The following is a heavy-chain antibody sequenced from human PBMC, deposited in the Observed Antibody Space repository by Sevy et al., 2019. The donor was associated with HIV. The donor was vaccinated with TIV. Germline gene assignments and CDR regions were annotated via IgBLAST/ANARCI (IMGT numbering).Heavy chain of an antibody. V-gene: IGHV4-31*03. CDR3: ARVVVPAAIRGEYNWFDP. CDR2: IYYSGST. J-gene: IGHJ5*02. CDR1: GGSISSGGYY. D-gene: IGHD2-2*02. Sequence: SETLSLTCTVSGGSISSGGYYWSWIRQHPGKGLEWIGYIYYSGSTYYNPSLKSRVTISVDTSKNQFSLKLSSVTAADTAVDYCARVVVPAAIRGEYNWFDPWGQGTLVTVSS.